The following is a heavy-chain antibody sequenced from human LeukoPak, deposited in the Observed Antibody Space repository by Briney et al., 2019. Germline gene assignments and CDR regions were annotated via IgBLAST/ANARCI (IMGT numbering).Heavy chain of an antibody. V-gene: IGHV3-7*04. D-gene: IGHD6-13*01. Sequence: PGGSLRLSCAGSGFPFSGYWMSWVRQAPGKGLEWVADIKQDGSEKYYVDSVKGRFTISRDNAKNSLSLQMNGLRAEDTAVYYCARGALADIAAGGTMVSNYWGQGTLVTVSS. CDR2: IKQDGSEK. CDR3: ARGALADIAAGGTMVSNY. CDR1: GFPFSGYW. J-gene: IGHJ4*02.